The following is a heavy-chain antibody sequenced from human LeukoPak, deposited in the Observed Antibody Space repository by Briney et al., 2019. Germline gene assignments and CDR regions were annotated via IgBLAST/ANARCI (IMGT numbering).Heavy chain of an antibody. CDR1: GGSISSYY. CDR3: ARSARSRWYFDL. Sequence: SETLSLTCTVSGGSISSYYWSWIRRPPGKGLEWIGYIYYSGSTNYNPSLKSRVTISVDTSKNQFSLKLSSVTAADTAVYYCARSARSRWYFDLWGRGTLVTVSS. CDR2: IYYSGST. V-gene: IGHV4-59*08. J-gene: IGHJ2*01.